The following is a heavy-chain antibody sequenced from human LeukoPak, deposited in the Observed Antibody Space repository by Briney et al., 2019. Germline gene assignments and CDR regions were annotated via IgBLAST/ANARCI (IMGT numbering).Heavy chain of an antibody. CDR1: GFTFSSYA. J-gene: IGHJ4*02. Sequence: GGSLRLSCAASGFTFSSYAVSWVRQAPGKGLEWVSAISGSGRDTYYADSVKGRFTISRDKSKNTLYLQMNSLRAEDTAVYYCAKGQISRSDRFDYWGQGTLVTVSS. CDR2: ISGSGRDT. V-gene: IGHV3-23*01. D-gene: IGHD3-3*02. CDR3: AKGQISRSDRFDY.